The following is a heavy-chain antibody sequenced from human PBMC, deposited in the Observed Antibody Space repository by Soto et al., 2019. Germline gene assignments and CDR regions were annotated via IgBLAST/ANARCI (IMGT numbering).Heavy chain of an antibody. Sequence: QVQLVESGGGVVQPGRSLRLSCAASGFTFSSYGMHWVRQAPGKGLEWVAVIWYDGSNKYYADSVKGRFTISRDNSKNPLYLQMNSLRAEDTAVYYCARVGITATTFRGFDYWGQGTLVTVSS. D-gene: IGHD1-20*01. CDR3: ARVGITATTFRGFDY. V-gene: IGHV3-33*01. CDR2: IWYDGSNK. CDR1: GFTFSSYG. J-gene: IGHJ4*02.